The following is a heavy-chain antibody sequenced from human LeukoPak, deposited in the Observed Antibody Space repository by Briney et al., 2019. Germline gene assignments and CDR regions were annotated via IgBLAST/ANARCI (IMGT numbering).Heavy chain of an antibody. CDR3: ARARHSSIAVAGTRSAGYYFDY. J-gene: IGHJ4*02. V-gene: IGHV3-23*01. Sequence: GGSLRLSCAASGFTFSSYAMSWVRQAPGKGLEWVSAIAGSGYSTYYADSVKGRFTISRDNSKNTLYLQMNSLRAEDTAVYYRARARHSSIAVAGTRSAGYYFDYWGQGTLVTVSS. CDR1: GFTFSSYA. CDR2: IAGSGYST. D-gene: IGHD6-13*01.